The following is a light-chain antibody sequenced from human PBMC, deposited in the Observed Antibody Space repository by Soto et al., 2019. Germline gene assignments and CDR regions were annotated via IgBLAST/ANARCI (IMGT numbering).Light chain of an antibody. CDR3: QQYNHWWT. CDR1: QSVSGF. V-gene: IGKV3-15*01. Sequence: DIVLTHSTDPLSLSQGARSTLSGRASQSVSGFLAWYQQKRGQAPRLLIYAASTRATGIPGRFSGSGSGTEFTLTISSLQSEDFAVYYCQQYNHWWTFGQGTKV. CDR2: AAS. J-gene: IGKJ1*01.